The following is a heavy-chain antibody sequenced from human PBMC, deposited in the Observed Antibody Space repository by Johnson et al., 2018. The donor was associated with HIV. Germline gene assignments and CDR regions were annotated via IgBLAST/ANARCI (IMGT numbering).Heavy chain of an antibody. CDR3: ARDPVIGPSFAAFDM. V-gene: IGHV3-30*04. CDR2: HVG. Sequence: QVQLVESGGGVVQPGRSLRLSCVASRFTFSSYALHWVRQAPGKGSALGHVGPSGAPSPAVWDNAKNTLYLQMNSLRAEDTAVYYCARDPVIGPSFAAFDMWGQGTMVT. D-gene: IGHD3-22*01. J-gene: IGHJ3*02. CDR1: RFTFSSYA.